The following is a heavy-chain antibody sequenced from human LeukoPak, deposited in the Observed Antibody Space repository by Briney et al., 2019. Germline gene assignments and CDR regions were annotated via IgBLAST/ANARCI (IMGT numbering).Heavy chain of an antibody. CDR2: INPNSGGT. CDR3: ARAIAAEPGMDV. CDR1: GYTFTSYY. J-gene: IGHJ6*02. V-gene: IGHV1-2*06. Sequence: ASVKVSCKASGYTFTSYYMHWVRQAPGQGLEWMGRINPNSGGTNYAQKFQGRVTMTRDTSISTAYMELSRLRSDDTAVYYCARAIAAEPGMDVWGQGTTVTVSS. D-gene: IGHD6-25*01.